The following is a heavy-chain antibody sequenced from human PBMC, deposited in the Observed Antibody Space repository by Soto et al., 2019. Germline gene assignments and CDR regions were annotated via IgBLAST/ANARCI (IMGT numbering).Heavy chain of an antibody. Sequence: EVQLVESGGGLVQPGGSLRLSCEASGFTFSSNGMNWVRQAPGKGLEWVSFISIGSSTIDYADSVRGRFTISRDNDKNSLYLQMNSLRDEDTAVYYCARDWGVYDSDIPAHIPHLDSWGQGTPVTVSS. V-gene: IGHV3-48*02. D-gene: IGHD3-22*01. CDR1: GFTFSSNG. CDR2: ISIGSSTI. J-gene: IGHJ4*02. CDR3: ARDWGVYDSDIPAHIPHLDS.